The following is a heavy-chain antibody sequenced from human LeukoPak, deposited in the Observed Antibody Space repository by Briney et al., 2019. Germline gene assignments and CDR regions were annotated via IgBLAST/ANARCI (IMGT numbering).Heavy chain of an antibody. V-gene: IGHV4-30-2*01. D-gene: IGHD3-10*01. CDR2: IYHSGST. CDR1: GGSISSGGYS. Sequence: PSQTLSLTCAVSGGSISSGGYSWSWIRQPPGKGLEWIGYIYHSGSTYYNPSFKSRVTISVDRSKNQFSLKLSSVTAADTAVYYCARDDLGGSGTQGYYGMDVWGQGTTVTVSS. CDR3: ARDDLGGSGTQGYYGMDV. J-gene: IGHJ6*02.